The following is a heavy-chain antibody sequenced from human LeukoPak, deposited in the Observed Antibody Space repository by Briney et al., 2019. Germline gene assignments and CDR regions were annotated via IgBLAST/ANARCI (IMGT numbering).Heavy chain of an antibody. V-gene: IGHV1-46*01. CDR1: GYTFISYY. D-gene: IGHD3-10*01. CDR3: ARVSRGSPDAFDI. Sequence: GASVKVSCKASGYTFISYYMHWVRQAPGQGLEWMGIINPSGGSTSCAQKFQGRVTMTRDTSTSTVYMELSSLRSEDTAVYYCARVSRGSPDAFDIWGQGTMVTVSS. J-gene: IGHJ3*02. CDR2: INPSGGST.